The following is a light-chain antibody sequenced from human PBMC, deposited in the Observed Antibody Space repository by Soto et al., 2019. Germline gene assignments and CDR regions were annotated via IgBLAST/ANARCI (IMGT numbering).Light chain of an antibody. CDR2: AAS. CDR3: HQSYSTPRT. Sequence: DIQMTQSPSSLSASIGDRANITCRASQSIDNYVNWYQQKPGKAPKVLIYAASSLQSGVPSRFSGTGSGTDFTLTISSLQPDDFATYYCHQSYSTPRTFGPGTKVDLK. V-gene: IGKV1-39*01. J-gene: IGKJ3*01. CDR1: QSIDNY.